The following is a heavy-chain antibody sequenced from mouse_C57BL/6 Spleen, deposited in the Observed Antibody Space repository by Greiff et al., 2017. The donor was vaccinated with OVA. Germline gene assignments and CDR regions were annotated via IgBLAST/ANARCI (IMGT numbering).Heavy chain of an antibody. J-gene: IGHJ4*01. CDR1: GYTFTDYY. CDR3: AREGSNYEGMDY. V-gene: IGHV1-84*01. CDR2: IYPGSGNT. D-gene: IGHD2-5*01. Sequence: QVQLKESGPELVKPGASVTISCKASGYTFTDYYINWVKQRPGQGLEWIGCIYPGSGNTKYNEKFKGKATLTVDTSSSTAYMQLSSLTSEDSAVYFCAREGSNYEGMDYWGQGTSVTVSS.